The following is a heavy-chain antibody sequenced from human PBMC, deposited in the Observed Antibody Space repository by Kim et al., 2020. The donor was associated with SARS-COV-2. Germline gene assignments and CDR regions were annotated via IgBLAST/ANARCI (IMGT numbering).Heavy chain of an antibody. CDR3: ARATTGYGELPD. Sequence: SETLSLTCSVSGDSIGSFYWSWFRQTPGKGLEWIGYVYHSGTANFSPSFNSRVTLSVDMAKNQFSLTLRSVTAADTAFYYCARATTGYGELPDWGQGTL. J-gene: IGHJ4*02. CDR2: VYHSGTA. V-gene: IGHV4-59*01. D-gene: IGHD3-10*01. CDR1: GDSIGSFY.